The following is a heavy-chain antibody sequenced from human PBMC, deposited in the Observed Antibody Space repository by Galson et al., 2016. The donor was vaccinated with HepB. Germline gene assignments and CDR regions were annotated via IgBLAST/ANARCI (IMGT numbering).Heavy chain of an antibody. V-gene: IGHV3-73*01. CDR3: TQTPSLGYCSGGSCPNYGMDV. D-gene: IGHD2-15*01. J-gene: IGHJ6*04. Sequence: SLRLSCAASGFTFSGSAMHWVRQASGKGLEWVGRIRSKANSYATAYAASVKGRFTISRDDSKNTAYLQMNSLKTEDTAVYYCTQTPSLGYCSGGSCPNYGMDVWGKGTTVTVSS. CDR1: GFTFSGSA. CDR2: IRSKANSYAT.